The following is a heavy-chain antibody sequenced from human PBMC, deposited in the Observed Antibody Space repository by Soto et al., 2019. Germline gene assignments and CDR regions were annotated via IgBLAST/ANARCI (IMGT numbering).Heavy chain of an antibody. D-gene: IGHD3-9*01. V-gene: IGHV5-51*01. CDR1: GYSFASYW. Sequence: PRESLKISCQGSGYSFASYWIGWVRQMPGKGLEWMGIIYPGDSDTRYSPSFQGQVTISADKSISTAYLQWSSLKASDTAMYYCAFLQGPQGWLWVAEPRGQALLVS. CDR2: IYPGDSDT. J-gene: IGHJ5*02. CDR3: AFLQGPQGWLWVAEP.